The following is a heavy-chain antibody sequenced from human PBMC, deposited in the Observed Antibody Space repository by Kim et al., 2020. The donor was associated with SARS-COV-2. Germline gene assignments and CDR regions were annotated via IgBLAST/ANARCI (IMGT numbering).Heavy chain of an antibody. Sequence: SVKVSCKASGGTFSSYAISWVRQAPGQGLEWMGGIIPIFGTANYAQKFQGRVTITADESTSTAYMELSSLRSEDTAVYYCARDIEEGGHDGMDVWGQGTTVTVSS. V-gene: IGHV1-69*13. CDR1: GGTFSSYA. J-gene: IGHJ6*02. D-gene: IGHD2-15*01. CDR2: IIPIFGTA. CDR3: ARDIEEGGHDGMDV.